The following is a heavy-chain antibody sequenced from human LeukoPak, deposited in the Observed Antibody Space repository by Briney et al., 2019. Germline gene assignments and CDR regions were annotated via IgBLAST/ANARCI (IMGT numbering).Heavy chain of an antibody. CDR1: GFTFSSYA. CDR2: ISGSGSST. J-gene: IGHJ6*02. CDR3: AKDGDGYYYYGMDV. D-gene: IGHD2-8*01. Sequence: QAGGSLRLSCAASGFTFSSYAMSWVRQAPGKGLEWVSAISGSGSSTYYADSVKGRFTISRDNSKNTLYLQMNSLRAEDTAVYYCAKDGDGYYYYGMDVWGQGTTVTVSS. V-gene: IGHV3-23*01.